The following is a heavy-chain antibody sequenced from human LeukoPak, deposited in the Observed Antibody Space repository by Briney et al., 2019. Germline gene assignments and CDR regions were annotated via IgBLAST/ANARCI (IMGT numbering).Heavy chain of an antibody. J-gene: IGHJ4*02. CDR1: GFIFSTYV. V-gene: IGHV3-30*18. D-gene: IGHD6-19*01. CDR3: AKDFPAVATNYYFEF. CDR2: ISYDGSNK. Sequence: GGSLRLSCAASGFIFSTYVMHWVRQAPGKGLEWVVTISYDGSNKYYRDSVKGRFTISRDNSKNMLYLQMNSLGPEDTAVYYCAKDFPAVATNYYFEFWGQGTLVTVSS.